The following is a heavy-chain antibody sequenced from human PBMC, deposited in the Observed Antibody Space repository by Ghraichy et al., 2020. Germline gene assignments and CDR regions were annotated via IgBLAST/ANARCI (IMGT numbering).Heavy chain of an antibody. V-gene: IGHV3-7*01. D-gene: IGHD2/OR15-2a*01. CDR1: GFTFSSYW. Sequence: GGSLRLSCVASGFTFSSYWMTWVRQAPGKGLEWVANMNQNEGEKSYVDSVKGRFTISRDNAKNSLYLQMNSLRAEDTAVYYCARDLFTGYLSLTEPGAFDIWGQGTMVTVSS. CDR2: MNQNEGEK. J-gene: IGHJ3*02. CDR3: ARDLFTGYLSLTEPGAFDI.